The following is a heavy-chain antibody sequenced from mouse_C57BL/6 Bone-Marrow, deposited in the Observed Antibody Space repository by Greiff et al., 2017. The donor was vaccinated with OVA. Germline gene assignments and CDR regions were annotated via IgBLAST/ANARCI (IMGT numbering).Heavy chain of an antibody. D-gene: IGHD1-1*01. CDR3: TRRHITTVVATDWYFDV. CDR1: GFTFSDAW. J-gene: IGHJ1*03. Sequence: EVKLMESGGGLVQPGGSMKLSCAASGFTFSDAWMDWVRQSPEKGLEWVAEIRNKANNHATYYAESVKGRFTISRDDSKSSVYLQMNSLRAEDTGIYYCTRRHITTVVATDWYFDVWGTGTTVTVSS. CDR2: IRNKANNHAT. V-gene: IGHV6-6*01.